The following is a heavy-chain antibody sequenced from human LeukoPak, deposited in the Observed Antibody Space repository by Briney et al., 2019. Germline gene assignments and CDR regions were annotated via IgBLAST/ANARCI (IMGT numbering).Heavy chain of an antibody. CDR1: GFSFNNDW. J-gene: IGHJ4*02. V-gene: IGHV3-7*01. Sequence: GGSLRLSCATSGFSFNNDWMDWVRQAPGKGLEWVANINQDGGEKNCLDSVKGRFTISRDNAQNSLYLQMNGLRVEDTAVYYCTRRLDEWGQGTLVTVSS. CDR2: INQDGGEK. CDR3: TRRLDE. D-gene: IGHD3-16*01.